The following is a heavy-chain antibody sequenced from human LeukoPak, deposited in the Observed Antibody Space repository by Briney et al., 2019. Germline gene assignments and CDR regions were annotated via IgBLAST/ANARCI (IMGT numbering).Heavy chain of an antibody. Sequence: SETLSLTCTGSGGSISSYYWSWIRQPPGKGLEWIGYIYYSGSTNYNPSLKSRVTISVDTSKNQFSLKLSSVTAADTAVYYCARERSSTSCYTGRGAGNWFDPWGQGTLVTVSS. D-gene: IGHD2-2*02. CDR2: IYYSGST. J-gene: IGHJ5*02. CDR1: GGSISSYY. CDR3: ARERSSTSCYTGRGAGNWFDP. V-gene: IGHV4-59*01.